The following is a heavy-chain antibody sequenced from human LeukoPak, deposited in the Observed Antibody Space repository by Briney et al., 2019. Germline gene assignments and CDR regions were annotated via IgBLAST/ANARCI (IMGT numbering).Heavy chain of an antibody. D-gene: IGHD3-9*01. CDR1: GGSFSGYY. V-gene: IGHV4-59*10. J-gene: IGHJ6*03. Sequence: ETSETLSLTCAVYGGSFSGYYWSWIRQPAGKGLEWIGRIYTSGSTNYNPSLKSRVTISVDTSKNQFSLKLSSVTAADTAVYYCARVGGNELRYLSDYYYYYMDVWGKGTTVTISS. CDR2: IYTSGST. CDR3: ARVGGNELRYLSDYYYYYMDV.